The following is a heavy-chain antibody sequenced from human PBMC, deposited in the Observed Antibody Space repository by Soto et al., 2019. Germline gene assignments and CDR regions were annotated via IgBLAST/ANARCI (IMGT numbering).Heavy chain of an antibody. CDR3: AQTYTNYGGNFVTFDY. Sequence: SETLSLTCAVYGGYFSGYYWSWIRQPPGKGLEWIGEINHSGSTNYNPSLKSRVTISVDTSKNQFSLKLSSVTAADTAVYYCAQTYTNYGGNFVTFDYWGQGTLVTVSS. J-gene: IGHJ4*02. CDR2: INHSGST. D-gene: IGHD4-17*01. CDR1: GGYFSGYY. V-gene: IGHV4-34*01.